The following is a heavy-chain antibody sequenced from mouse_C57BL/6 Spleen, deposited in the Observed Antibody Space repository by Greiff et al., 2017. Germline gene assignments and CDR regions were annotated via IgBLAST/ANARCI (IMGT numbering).Heavy chain of an antibody. CDR2: IYPRDGST. D-gene: IGHD2-1*01. Sequence: QVQLKQSGPELVKPGASVKLSCKASGYTFTSYDINWVKQRPGQGLEWIGWIYPRDGSTKYNEKFKGKATLTVDTSSSTAYMELHSLTSEDSAVYFCARGDGNYLYAMDYWGQGTSVTVSS. CDR1: GYTFTSYD. V-gene: IGHV1-85*01. CDR3: ARGDGNYLYAMDY. J-gene: IGHJ4*01.